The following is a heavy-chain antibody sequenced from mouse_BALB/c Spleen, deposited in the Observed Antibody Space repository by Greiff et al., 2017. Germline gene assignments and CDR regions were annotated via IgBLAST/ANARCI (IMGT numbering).Heavy chain of an antibody. CDR1: SYTFTDYA. Sequence: QVQLQQSGPELVRPGVSVKISCKGSSYTFTDYAMHWVKQSHAKSLEWIGVISTYYGNTNYNQKFKGKATMTVDKSSSTAYMELARLTSEDSAVYYCARDGVYGNYVNYFDYWGQGTTLTVSS. CDR2: ISTYYGNT. J-gene: IGHJ2*01. D-gene: IGHD2-1*01. V-gene: IGHV1-67*01. CDR3: ARDGVYGNYVNYFDY.